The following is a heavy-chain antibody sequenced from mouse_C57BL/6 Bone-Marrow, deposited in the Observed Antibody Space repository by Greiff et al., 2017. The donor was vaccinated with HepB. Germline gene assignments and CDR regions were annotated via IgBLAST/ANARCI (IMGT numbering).Heavy chain of an antibody. Sequence: VKLMESGAELVRPGASVTLSCKASGYTFTDYEMHWVKQTPVHGLEWIGAIDPETGGTAYNQKFKGKAILTADKSSSTAYMELRSLTSEDSAVYYCTRMGDGSSYPYWYFDVWGTGTTVTVSS. D-gene: IGHD1-1*01. CDR2: IDPETGGT. CDR1: GYTFTDYE. J-gene: IGHJ1*03. CDR3: TRMGDGSSYPYWYFDV. V-gene: IGHV1-15*01.